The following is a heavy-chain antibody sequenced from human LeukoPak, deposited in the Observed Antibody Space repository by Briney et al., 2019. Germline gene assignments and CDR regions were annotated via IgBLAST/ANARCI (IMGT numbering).Heavy chain of an antibody. CDR2: MYSGGGT. Sequence: PGGSLRLSCAASGFSVTRNYVSWVRQAPGKGLEWVSLMYSGGGTSYADSVKGRFTISRDTSKNTLYLQVSSLRAEDAALYYCARYDNGKDYFDYWGQGTLVTVSS. CDR3: ARYDNGKDYFDY. J-gene: IGHJ4*02. V-gene: IGHV3-53*01. CDR1: GFSVTRNY. D-gene: IGHD1-1*01.